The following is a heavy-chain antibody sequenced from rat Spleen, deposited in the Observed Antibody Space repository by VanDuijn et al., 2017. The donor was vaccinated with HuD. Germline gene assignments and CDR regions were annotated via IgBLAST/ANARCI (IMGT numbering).Heavy chain of an antibody. V-gene: IGHV2-13*01. CDR3: ARDVANYYGGTYGVMAA. Sequence: QVQLKESGPGLVQPSQTLSLTCTVSGFSLSNYGVIWVRQPPGKGLEWMGVIWGNGNANFNSALKSRLSISRDTSKSQVYLKMNSLQTEDIATYYCARDVANYYGGTYGVMAAWGQGTSVTVSS. CDR2: IWGNGNA. D-gene: IGHD1-12*02. CDR1: GFSLSNYG. J-gene: IGHJ4*01.